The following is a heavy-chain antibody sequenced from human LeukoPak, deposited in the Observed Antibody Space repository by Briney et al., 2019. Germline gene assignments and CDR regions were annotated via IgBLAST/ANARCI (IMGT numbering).Heavy chain of an antibody. J-gene: IGHJ4*02. V-gene: IGHV3-23*01. CDR1: GFTFSSYG. D-gene: IGHD6-19*01. Sequence: PGGSLTLSCAVSGFTFSSYGMSCVRQAPGKGLEWVSAIIGSGGSTYYADSVKGPFTTSKDNSKNTLYLQMNSLRAEDTAVYYCAKVPYRYSSGWQDYWGQGTLVTVSS. CDR3: AKVPYRYSSGWQDY. CDR2: IIGSGGST.